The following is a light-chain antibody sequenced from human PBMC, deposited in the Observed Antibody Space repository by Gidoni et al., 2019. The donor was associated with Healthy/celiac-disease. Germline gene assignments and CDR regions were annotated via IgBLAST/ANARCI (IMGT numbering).Light chain of an antibody. J-gene: IGKJ1*01. CDR2: GAS. Sequence: EIVLTQSPGTLSLSPGERATRSCRASQSVSSSYLAWYQQKPGQAPRLLLYGASSRATGIPDRFSGSGSGTDFTLTISRLEPEDFAVYYCQPYGSSPRTFGHXTKVEIK. CDR1: QSVSSSY. CDR3: QPYGSSPRT. V-gene: IGKV3-20*01.